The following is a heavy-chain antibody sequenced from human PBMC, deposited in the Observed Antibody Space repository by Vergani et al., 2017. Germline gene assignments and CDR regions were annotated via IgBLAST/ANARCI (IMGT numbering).Heavy chain of an antibody. V-gene: IGHV3-23*01. CDR3: AKDNVPGYYDSSGYCDY. D-gene: IGHD3-22*01. CDR2: LIASDRRT. J-gene: IGHJ4*02. CDR1: GFTFIMHA. Sequence: EVQLLESGGDLVQPGGSLRLSCAASGFTFIMHAMSWVRQAPGKGLEWVSTLIASDRRTHYADSVKGRFTISRDNSKNTMFLQMNNLRAEDTAVYYCAKDNVPGYYDSSGYCDYWGQGTLVTVSS.